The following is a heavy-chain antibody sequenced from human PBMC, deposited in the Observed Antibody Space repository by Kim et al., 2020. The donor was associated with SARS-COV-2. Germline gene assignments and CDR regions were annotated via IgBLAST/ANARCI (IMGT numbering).Heavy chain of an antibody. J-gene: IGHJ6*02. V-gene: IGHV1-2*06. CDR1: GYTFTGYY. D-gene: IGHD3-3*01. CDR3: ARDAQTLRFLVVYYGMDV. CDR2: INPNSGGT. Sequence: ASVKVSCKASGYTFTGYYMHWVRQAPGQGLEWMGRINPNSGGTNYAQKFQGRVTMTRDTSISTAYMELSRLRSDDTAVYYCARDAQTLRFLVVYYGMDVWGQGTTVTVSS.